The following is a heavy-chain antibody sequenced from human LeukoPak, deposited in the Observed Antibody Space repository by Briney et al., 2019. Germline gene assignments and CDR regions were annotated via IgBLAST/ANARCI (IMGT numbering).Heavy chain of an antibody. J-gene: IGHJ4*02. CDR1: GGSISSYY. CDR3: ARAASGDQYSGYAKDRHYFDI. D-gene: IGHD5-12*01. V-gene: IGHV4-59*01. Sequence: PSETLSLTCTVSGGSISSYYWSWIRQPPGKGLYWLGHVSNVGDTSYNPSLKSRLTMSVEASKKQISLKLTSVNAADTAVYFCARAASGDQYSGYAKDRHYFDIWGQGTLVTVSS. CDR2: VSNVGDT.